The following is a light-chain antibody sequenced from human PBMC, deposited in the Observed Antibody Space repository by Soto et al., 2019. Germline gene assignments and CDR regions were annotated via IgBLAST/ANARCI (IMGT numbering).Light chain of an antibody. V-gene: IGKV1-17*01. CDR3: LQYYSYPRT. CDR1: QAIRDD. CDR2: GGS. J-gene: IGKJ1*01. Sequence: DIQMTQPPSTQSASVADRVTITCRASQAIRDDLGWFQQKPGKAPKRLIYGGSTLHSGVSSRFSGSGSGTEFTLTISSLQAEDFATYYCLQYYSYPRTFGQGTKVDIK.